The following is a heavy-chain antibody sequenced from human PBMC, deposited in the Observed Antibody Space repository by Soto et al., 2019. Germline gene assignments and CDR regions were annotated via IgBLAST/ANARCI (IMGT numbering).Heavy chain of an antibody. CDR3: AVLGYYDSSGYPMAFDI. J-gene: IGHJ3*02. V-gene: IGHV1-3*01. Sequence: ASVKVSCKASGYTFTSYAMHGVRQAPGQRLEWMGWINAGNGNTKYSQKFQGRVTITRDTSASTAYMELSSLRSEDTAVYYCAVLGYYDSSGYPMAFDIWGQGTMVTVSS. CDR2: INAGNGNT. D-gene: IGHD3-22*01. CDR1: GYTFTSYA.